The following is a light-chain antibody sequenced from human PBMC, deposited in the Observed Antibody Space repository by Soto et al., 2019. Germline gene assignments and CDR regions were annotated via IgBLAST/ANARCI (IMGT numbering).Light chain of an antibody. CDR3: SSFTSTRTYV. CDR1: SSDVGSYNL. V-gene: IGLV2-14*02. Sequence: QSALTQPASVSGSPGQSITISCTGTSSDVGSYNLVSWYQQHPGKPPKIMIYEVNSRPSGVSNRFSGSKSGNTASLTISGLQGEDEADYYCSSFTSTRTYVFGAGTKLTVL. CDR2: EVN. J-gene: IGLJ1*01.